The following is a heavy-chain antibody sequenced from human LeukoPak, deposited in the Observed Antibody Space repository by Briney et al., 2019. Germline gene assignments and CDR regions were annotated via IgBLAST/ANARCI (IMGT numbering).Heavy chain of an antibody. V-gene: IGHV1-2*02. J-gene: IGHJ5*02. D-gene: IGHD1-26*01. CDR2: IYIDSGHP. CDR3: AGLGSTREGRLDP. CDR1: GSFFSGYH. Sequence: GASVTLSFKASGSFFSGYHVHWGRQAPGHGLGWGGRIYIDSGHPNYPQKFQGIVTMIRDPSISTAYLELSSLTSDDTAVYYCAGLGSTREGRLDPWGQGTPVTLPS.